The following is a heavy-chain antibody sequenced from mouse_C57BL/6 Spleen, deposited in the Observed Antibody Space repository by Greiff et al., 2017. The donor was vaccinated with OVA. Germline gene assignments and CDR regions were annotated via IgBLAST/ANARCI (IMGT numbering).Heavy chain of an antibody. J-gene: IGHJ1*03. CDR3: AREGDYDWYFEV. V-gene: IGHV1-64*01. D-gene: IGHD2-4*01. CDR2: IHPNSGST. Sequence: VQLQQSGAELVKPGASVKLSCKASGYTFTSYWMHWVKQRPGQGLEWIGMIHPNSGSTNYNEKFKSKATLTVDKSSSTAYMQLSSLTSEDSAVYYGAREGDYDWYFEVWGTGTTVTVSS. CDR1: GYTFTSYW.